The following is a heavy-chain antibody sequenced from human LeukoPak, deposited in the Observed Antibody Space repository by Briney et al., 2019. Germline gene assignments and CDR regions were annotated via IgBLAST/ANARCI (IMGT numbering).Heavy chain of an antibody. Sequence: GGSLRLSCAVSGFIFSDYGFHWVRQAPGKGLEWVAVTRFDGSIKQYADSVKGRFTISRDDSKNTLYLQMNFLKSEDTAVYYCARWGGTRQYYFDYWGQGTLVTVYS. V-gene: IGHV3-33*01. CDR2: TRFDGSIK. CDR3: ARWGGTRQYYFDY. J-gene: IGHJ4*02. D-gene: IGHD1-1*01. CDR1: GFIFSDYG.